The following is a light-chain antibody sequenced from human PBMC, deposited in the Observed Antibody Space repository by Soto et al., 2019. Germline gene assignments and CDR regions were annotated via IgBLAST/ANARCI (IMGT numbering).Light chain of an antibody. CDR1: QDISSS. J-gene: IGKJ1*01. Sequence: DIQLTQSPSFLSASIGDRVTITCRASQDISSSLAWYQQNPGKAPKLLIYAASTLQSGVPSRFSGSGSGTEFTLTISSLQPEDFATYYCQQLDSYPRTFGQGTKVDI. V-gene: IGKV1-9*01. CDR3: QQLDSYPRT. CDR2: AAS.